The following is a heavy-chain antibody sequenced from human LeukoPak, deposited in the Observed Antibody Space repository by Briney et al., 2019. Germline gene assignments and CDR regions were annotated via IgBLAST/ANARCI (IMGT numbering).Heavy chain of an antibody. D-gene: IGHD3-22*01. J-gene: IGHJ4*02. CDR2: MYRNGIT. V-gene: IGHV4-38-2*02. Sequence: PSETLSLTCTVSGYSISIGYYWGWIRQPPGKGLDWIGHMYRNGITYYNPSLKSRVTISLDTSKNQFSLNLSSVTAADTAVYYCARVRFFDSSGYYYDFDFWGQGTLVTVSS. CDR1: GYSISIGYY. CDR3: ARVRFFDSSGYYYDFDF.